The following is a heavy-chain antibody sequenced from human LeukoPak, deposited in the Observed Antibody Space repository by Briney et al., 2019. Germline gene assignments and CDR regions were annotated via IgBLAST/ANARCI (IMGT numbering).Heavy chain of an antibody. Sequence: ASVKVSCKASGYTFTGYYMHWVRQAPGQGLEWMGWINPKSGGTNYAQKFQGWVTMTRDTSISTAYMELSRLRSDDTAVYYCARAAYGSGSYYNLYYFDYWGQGTLVTVSS. CDR2: INPKSGGT. CDR1: GYTFTGYY. CDR3: ARAAYGSGSYYNLYYFDY. V-gene: IGHV1-2*04. D-gene: IGHD3-10*01. J-gene: IGHJ4*02.